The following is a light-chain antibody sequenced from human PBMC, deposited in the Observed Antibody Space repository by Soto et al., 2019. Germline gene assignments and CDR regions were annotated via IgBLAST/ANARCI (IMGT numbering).Light chain of an antibody. V-gene: IGKV3-20*01. CDR2: GAS. CDR1: QSISSSD. J-gene: IGKJ2*01. Sequence: EIVLTQSPGTLSLSPGERGTLSCRASQSISSSDLAWYQQKPGQAPRLLIYGASSRATGTPDRFSGSGSGTDFTLTISRLEPEDFAVYYCQQYGTSPPYTFGQGTKVEIK. CDR3: QQYGTSPPYT.